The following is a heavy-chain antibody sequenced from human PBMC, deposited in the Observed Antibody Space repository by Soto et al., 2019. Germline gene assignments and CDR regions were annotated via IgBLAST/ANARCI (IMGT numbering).Heavy chain of an antibody. CDR2: INHSGST. Sequence: ETLSLTCAVYGGSFSGYYWSWIRQPPGKGLEWIGEINHSGSTNYNPSLKSRVTISVDTSKNQFSLKLSSVTAADTAVYYCARGHYYYGMDVWGQGTTVTVSS. CDR3: ARGHYYYGMDV. V-gene: IGHV4-34*01. CDR1: GGSFSGYY. J-gene: IGHJ6*02.